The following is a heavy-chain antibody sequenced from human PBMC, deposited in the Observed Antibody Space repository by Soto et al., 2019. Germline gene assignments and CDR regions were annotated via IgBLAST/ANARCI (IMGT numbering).Heavy chain of an antibody. CDR3: LKEGYMRSDWYGQFDY. V-gene: IGHV3-64D*06. D-gene: IGHD6-19*01. CDR1: GFPFNSYA. Sequence: GGSLGLSCSASGFPFNSYAMHWVRQAPGKGLEFVSAISSYGADTYYADSVKGRFAISRDNSKNTLYLQMSSLRAEDTALYYCLKEGYMRSDWYGQFDYWGQGALVTVSS. J-gene: IGHJ4*02. CDR2: ISSYGADT.